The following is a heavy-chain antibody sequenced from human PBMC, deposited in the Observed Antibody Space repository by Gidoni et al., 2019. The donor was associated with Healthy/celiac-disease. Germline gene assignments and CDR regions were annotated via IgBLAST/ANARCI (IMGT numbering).Heavy chain of an antibody. D-gene: IGHD1-26*01. CDR2: ISYDGSNK. Sequence: QVQLVESGGGVVQPGRSLRLSCAASGFTFSSYAMHWVRQAPGKGLEWVAVISYDGSNKYYADSVKGRFTISRDNSKNTLYLQMNSLRAEDTAVYYCARDLIVGATTDAFDIWGQGTMVTVSS. CDR3: ARDLIVGATTDAFDI. J-gene: IGHJ3*02. V-gene: IGHV3-30*04. CDR1: GFTFSSYA.